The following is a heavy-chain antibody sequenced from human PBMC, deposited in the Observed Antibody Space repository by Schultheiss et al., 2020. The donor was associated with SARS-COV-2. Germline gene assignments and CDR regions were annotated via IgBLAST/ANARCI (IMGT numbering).Heavy chain of an antibody. CDR1: GFTFSDYY. CDR2: ISSSGSTI. V-gene: IGHV3-11*04. J-gene: IGHJ6*02. Sequence: GESLKISCAASGFTFSDYYMSWIRQAPGKGLEWVSYISSSGSTIYYADSVKGRFTISRDNSKNTLYLQMNSLRAEDTAVYYCARDRGQQQLSYYYYYGMDVWGQGTTVTVSS. CDR3: ARDRGQQQLSYYYYYGMDV. D-gene: IGHD6-13*01.